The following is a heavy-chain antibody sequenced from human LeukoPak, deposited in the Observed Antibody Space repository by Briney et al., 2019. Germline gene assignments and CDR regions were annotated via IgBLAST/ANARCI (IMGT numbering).Heavy chain of an antibody. CDR1: GGSISSYY. J-gene: IGHJ6*03. Sequence: SETLSLTCTVSGGSISSYYWSWIRQPPGKGLEWIGYIYTSGSTNYNPSLKSRVTISVDTSKNQFPLKLSSVTAADTAVYYCARHLYDFWCGHYYMDVWGKGTTVTVSS. D-gene: IGHD3-3*01. V-gene: IGHV4-4*09. CDR2: IYTSGST. CDR3: ARHLYDFWCGHYYMDV.